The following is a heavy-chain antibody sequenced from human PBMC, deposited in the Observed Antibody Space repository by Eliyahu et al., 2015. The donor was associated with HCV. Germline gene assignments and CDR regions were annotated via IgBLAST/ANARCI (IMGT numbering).Heavy chain of an antibody. CDR3: ATQYATVVTDEMWDDAFDI. J-gene: IGHJ3*02. CDR1: GGSISSYY. D-gene: IGHD4-23*01. Sequence: QVQLQESGPGLVKPSETLSLTCTVSGGSISSYYWSWIRQPPGKGLEWIGYIYYSGSTQLQPSLKSRVTISVDTSKNQFSLKLSSVTAADTAVYYCATQYATVVTDEMWDDAFDIWGQGTMVTVSS. CDR2: IYYSGST. V-gene: IGHV4-59*01.